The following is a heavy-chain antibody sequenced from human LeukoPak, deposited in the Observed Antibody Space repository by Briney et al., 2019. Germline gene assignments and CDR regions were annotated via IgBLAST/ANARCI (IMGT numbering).Heavy chain of an antibody. D-gene: IGHD3-10*01. V-gene: IGHV3-23*01. J-gene: IGHJ6*03. CDR1: GFTFSSYA. CDR3: AKVGYVTMVRGVTFYYYYMDV. CDR2: ISGSGGST. Sequence: PGGSLRLSCAASGFTFSSYAMSWVRQAPGKGLEWVSAISGSGGSTYYADSVKGRFTISRDNSKNTLYLQMNSLRAEDTAVYYCAKVGYVTMVRGVTFYYYYMDVWGKGTTVTISS.